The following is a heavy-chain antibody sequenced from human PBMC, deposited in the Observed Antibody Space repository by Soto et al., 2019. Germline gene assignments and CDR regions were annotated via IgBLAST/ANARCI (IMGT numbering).Heavy chain of an antibody. J-gene: IGHJ4*02. CDR2: IYYSGST. CDR1: GGSISSGGYY. CDR3: AIYSAPVTVFDY. D-gene: IGHD2-21*02. Sequence: SETLSLSCTVSGGSISSGGYYWSWIRQHPGKGLEWIGYIYYSGSTYYNPSLKSRVTMSVDTSKNQFSLKLSSVTAADTAVYYCAIYSAPVTVFDYWGQGTRVTVSS. V-gene: IGHV4-31*03.